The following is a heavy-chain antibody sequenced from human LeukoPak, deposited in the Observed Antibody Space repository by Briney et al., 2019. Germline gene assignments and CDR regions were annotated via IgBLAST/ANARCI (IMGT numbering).Heavy chain of an antibody. Sequence: SETLSLTCTVSGGSISSGGYYWSWIRQHPGKGLEWIGYIYYSGSTYYNPSLKSRVTISVDTSKNQFSLKLSSVTAADTAVYYCARRSLVPAAMFGYWGQGTLVTVSS. J-gene: IGHJ4*02. V-gene: IGHV4-31*03. CDR3: ARRSLVPAAMFGY. CDR1: GGSISSGGYY. CDR2: IYYSGST. D-gene: IGHD2-2*01.